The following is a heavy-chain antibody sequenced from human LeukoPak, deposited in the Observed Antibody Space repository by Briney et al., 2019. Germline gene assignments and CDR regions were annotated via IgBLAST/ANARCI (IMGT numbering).Heavy chain of an antibody. V-gene: IGHV3-11*01. D-gene: IGHD6-19*01. Sequence: GGSLRLSCAASGFTFSDYYMTWIRQAPGKGLEWISYIGYSATTVYHADSVRGRFTISRDDAKNSLFLQMDSLRAEDTAVYYCARTLAVADHWGQGTLVTVSS. CDR1: GFTFSDYY. CDR3: ARTLAVADH. CDR2: IGYSATTV. J-gene: IGHJ4*02.